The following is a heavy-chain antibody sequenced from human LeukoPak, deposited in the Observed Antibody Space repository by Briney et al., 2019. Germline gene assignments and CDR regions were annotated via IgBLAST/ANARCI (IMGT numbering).Heavy chain of an antibody. J-gene: IGHJ4*02. CDR2: ISAYTGNT. CDR3: ARAELLLLPRDY. Sequence: ASVKLSCKASGYTFTSYGINWVRQAPGPGLEWMGWISAYTGNTSYAQNLQGRVTMTTDTSTSSAYMQLRSLRSDDTAVYYCARAELLLLPRDYWGQGTLVTVPS. D-gene: IGHD1-26*01. V-gene: IGHV1-18*01. CDR1: GYTFTSYG.